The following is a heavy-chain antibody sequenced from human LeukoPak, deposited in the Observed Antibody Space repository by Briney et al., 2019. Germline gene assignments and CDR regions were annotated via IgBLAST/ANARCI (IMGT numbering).Heavy chain of an antibody. D-gene: IGHD3-16*01. Sequence: GGSLRLSCAASGFTLSNYAMGWARQAPGKGLEWVSAISGTGRSTYYADSAKGRFTISRDSSKNTLYLQMSNLRAEDTAVYYCAKRDGVTKYYFDYWGQGTLVAVSS. CDR1: GFTLSNYA. J-gene: IGHJ4*02. CDR2: ISGTGRST. CDR3: AKRDGVTKYYFDY. V-gene: IGHV3-23*01.